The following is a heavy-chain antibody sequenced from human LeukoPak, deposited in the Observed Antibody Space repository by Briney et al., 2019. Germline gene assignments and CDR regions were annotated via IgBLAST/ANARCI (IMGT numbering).Heavy chain of an antibody. J-gene: IGHJ4*02. CDR1: GFTFSSYW. Sequence: GGSLRLSCAASGFTFSSYWMSWVRQAPGKGLEWVANIKQDGSEKYYVDSVKGRLTISRDNAKNSLYLQMNSLRAEDTAVYYCARDSSPQQQLVTASSLDYWGQGTLVTVSS. CDR2: IKQDGSEK. V-gene: IGHV3-7*01. D-gene: IGHD6-13*01. CDR3: ARDSSPQQQLVTASSLDY.